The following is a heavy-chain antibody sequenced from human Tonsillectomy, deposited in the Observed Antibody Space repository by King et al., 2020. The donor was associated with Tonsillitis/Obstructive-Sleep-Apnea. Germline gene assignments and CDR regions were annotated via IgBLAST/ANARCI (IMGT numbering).Heavy chain of an antibody. Sequence: QLVQSGGGPVKPGGSLRLSCAASRFSFGAYSMNWVRQAPGKGLEWVSTISGSGDYIDYADSVKGRFTISRDNAKNSLYLQMNSLRAEDTAVYYCAREGLYWGQGTLVTVSS. J-gene: IGHJ4*02. CDR1: RFSFGAYS. CDR3: AREGLY. CDR2: ISGSGDYI. V-gene: IGHV3-21*01.